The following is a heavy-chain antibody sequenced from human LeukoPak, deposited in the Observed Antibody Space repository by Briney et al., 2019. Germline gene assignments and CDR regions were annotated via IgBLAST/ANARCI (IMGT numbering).Heavy chain of an antibody. D-gene: IGHD1-7*01. J-gene: IGHJ3*02. Sequence: GGSLRLSCAASGFTFSSYAMSWVRQAPGKGLEWVSYISSSSSTIYYADSVKGRFTISRDNAKNSLYLQMNSLRAEDTAVYYCAREVGNYVGDAFDIWGQGTMVTVSS. V-gene: IGHV3-48*04. CDR2: ISSSSSTI. CDR3: AREVGNYVGDAFDI. CDR1: GFTFSSYA.